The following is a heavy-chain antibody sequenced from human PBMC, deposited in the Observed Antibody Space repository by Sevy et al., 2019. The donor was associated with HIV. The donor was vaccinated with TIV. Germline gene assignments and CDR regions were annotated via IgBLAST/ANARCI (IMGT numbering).Heavy chain of an antibody. D-gene: IGHD3-10*01. J-gene: IGHJ4*02. CDR1: GFTFKNAW. CDR2: IKDTPDGAPT. Sequence: GGSLRLSCAASGFTFKNAWMNWVRQAPGKALEWVGRIKDTPDGAPTDDCVSVNGKFTISRDDSKSILYLQLNSLKIEDTAMYYCTSRVVTTNDYWGQGTLVTVSS. V-gene: IGHV3-15*01. CDR3: TSRVVTTNDY.